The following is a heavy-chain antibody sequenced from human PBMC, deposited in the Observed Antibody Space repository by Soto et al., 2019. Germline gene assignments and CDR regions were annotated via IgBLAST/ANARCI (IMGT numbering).Heavy chain of an antibody. V-gene: IGHV3-48*02. CDR1: GFTFSAYS. CDR2: ISSSSSTI. J-gene: IGHJ5*02. D-gene: IGHD2-15*01. CDR3: ARAVLRGSVNWFDP. Sequence: EVHLVESGGGLVQPGGSLRLTCAASGFTFSAYSMNWVRQAPWKGLEWVSYISSSSSTIYYADSVKGRFTISRDNAKNSLYLQMNSLRDEDTAVYYCARAVLRGSVNWFDPWGQGTLVTVSS.